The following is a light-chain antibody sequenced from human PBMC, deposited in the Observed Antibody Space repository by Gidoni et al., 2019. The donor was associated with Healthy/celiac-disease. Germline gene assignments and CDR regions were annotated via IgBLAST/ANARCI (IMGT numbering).Light chain of an antibody. CDR3: QQYNSYPWT. Sequence: DIQMTQSPSTLSASVGDRVNITCRASQSISSWLAWYQQKPGKAPKLRIYDASSLERGGPSRFSGRGSGTEFTLTISSLQPDDVATYYCQQYNSYPWTFGQGTKVEIK. J-gene: IGKJ1*01. V-gene: IGKV1-5*01. CDR2: DAS. CDR1: QSISSW.